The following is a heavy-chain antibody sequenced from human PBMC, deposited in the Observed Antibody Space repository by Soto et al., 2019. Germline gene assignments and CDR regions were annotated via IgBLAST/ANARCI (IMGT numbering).Heavy chain of an antibody. V-gene: IGHV1-69*06. CDR3: ARAIKRWEVHYSFDY. Sequence: QVVLLQSGAEVKEPGSSVRVSCEVSGSTFNNFAFSWVRQAPGHGPEWMGGIVVISNTADYSQRFQDRVTITADTSTNTLYMELCSLTFEDTAVYYCARAIKRWEVHYSFDYWGQGTLVTVSS. J-gene: IGHJ4*02. D-gene: IGHD1-26*01. CDR1: GSTFNNFA. CDR2: IVVISNTA.